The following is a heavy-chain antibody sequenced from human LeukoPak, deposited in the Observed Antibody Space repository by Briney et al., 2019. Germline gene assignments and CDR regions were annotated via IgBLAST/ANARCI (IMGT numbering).Heavy chain of an antibody. CDR1: GFTFGKYW. V-gene: IGHV3-7*03. D-gene: IGHD3-3*01. Sequence: TGGSWRLSWVASGFTFGKYWMSGFRQAPGKGREWVANIKLDGSEKNYVDSVKGRFTISRDNTKNSLYLQMNSLRVGDTAVFYCARDQYDTWSRRGNFDSWGQGTLVTVSS. CDR3: ARDQYDTWSRRGNFDS. J-gene: IGHJ4*02. CDR2: IKLDGSEK.